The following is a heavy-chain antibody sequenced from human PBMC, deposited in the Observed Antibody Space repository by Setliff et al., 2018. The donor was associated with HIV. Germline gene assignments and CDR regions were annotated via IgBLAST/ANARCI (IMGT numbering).Heavy chain of an antibody. CDR1: GGSFGVYR. V-gene: IGHV4-4*07. J-gene: IGHJ5*02. CDR2: IDSSGTT. Sequence: SETLSLTCTISGGSFGVYRWSWIRQSAGRGLEWIGRIDSSGTTDYKPSLKGRVAISVDTSRNQFSLRVTSVTATDTAVYFCARDRHSSGLGSYGPWGPGILVTISS. D-gene: IGHD3-10*01. CDR3: ARDRHSSGLGSYGP.